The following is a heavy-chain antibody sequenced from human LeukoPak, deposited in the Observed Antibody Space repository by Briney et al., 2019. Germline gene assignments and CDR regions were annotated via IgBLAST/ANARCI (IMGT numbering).Heavy chain of an antibody. CDR3: AKLISPYDC. D-gene: IGHD5-24*01. J-gene: IGHJ4*02. CDR2: ISYDGSNK. Sequence: GGSLRLSCAASGFTFSSYAMHWVRQAPGKGLEWVAVISYDGSNKYYTDSVKGRFTVSRDNSKNTLYLQMNSLRVEDTAVYYCAKLISPYDCWGQGILVTVSS. V-gene: IGHV3-30*04. CDR1: GFTFSSYA.